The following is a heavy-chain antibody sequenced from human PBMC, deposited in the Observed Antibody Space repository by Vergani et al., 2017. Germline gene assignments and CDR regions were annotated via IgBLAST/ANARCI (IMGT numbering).Heavy chain of an antibody. V-gene: IGHV1-69*13. CDR1: GGTFSSYA. J-gene: IGHJ4*02. Sequence: QVQLVQSGAEVKKPGSSVKVSCKASGGTFSSYAISWVRQAPGQGLEWMGMIIPIFGTANYAQKFQGRVTITADESTSTAYMELSSLRSEDTAVYYCARALVRGVISTTTGLGDYWGQGTLVTVSS. D-gene: IGHD3-10*01. CDR3: ARALVRGVISTTTGLGDY. CDR2: IIPIFGTA.